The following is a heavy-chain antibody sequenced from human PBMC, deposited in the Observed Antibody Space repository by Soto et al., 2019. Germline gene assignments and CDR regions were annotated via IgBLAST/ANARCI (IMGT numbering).Heavy chain of an antibody. V-gene: IGHV3-23*01. Sequence: EVQLLESGGGLVQPGGSLRLSCAASGFTFSSYAMSWVRQAPGKGLEWVSAISGSGGSTYYADSVKGRFTISRDNSKNTLYLQMNSLRAEDTAVYYCAIRGWGSGSGFDYWGQGTLVTVSS. J-gene: IGHJ4*02. CDR1: GFTFSSYA. D-gene: IGHD3-10*01. CDR2: ISGSGGST. CDR3: AIRGWGSGSGFDY.